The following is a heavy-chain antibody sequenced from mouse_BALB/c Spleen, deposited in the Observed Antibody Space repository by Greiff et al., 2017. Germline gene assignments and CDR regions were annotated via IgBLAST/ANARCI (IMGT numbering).Heavy chain of an antibody. J-gene: IGHJ4*01. CDR1: GFTFSSYA. CDR2: ISSGGSYT. Sequence: EVKVEESGGGLVKPGGSLKLSCAASGFTFSSYAMSWVRQSPEKRLEWVAEISSGGSYTYYPDTVTGRFTISRDNTKNTLYLEMSSLRSEDTAMYYCAREVDYAMDYWGQGTSVTVSS. CDR3: AREVDYAMDY. D-gene: IGHD1-1*02. V-gene: IGHV5-9-4*01.